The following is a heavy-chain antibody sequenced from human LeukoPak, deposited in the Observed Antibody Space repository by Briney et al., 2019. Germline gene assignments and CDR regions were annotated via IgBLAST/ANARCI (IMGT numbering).Heavy chain of an antibody. CDR2: ISGSGGST. Sequence: GGSLRLSCAASGFTFSSYAMSWVRQAPGEGLEWVSAISGSGGSTYYADSVKGRFTISRDNSKNTLYLQMNSLRAEDTAVYYCANYYDSSGYYADYFDYWGQGTLVTVSS. J-gene: IGHJ4*02. CDR1: GFTFSSYA. D-gene: IGHD3-22*01. CDR3: ANYYDSSGYYADYFDY. V-gene: IGHV3-23*01.